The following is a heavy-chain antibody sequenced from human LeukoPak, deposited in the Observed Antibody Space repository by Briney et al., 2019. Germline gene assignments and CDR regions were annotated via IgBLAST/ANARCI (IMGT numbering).Heavy chain of an antibody. V-gene: IGHV3-23*01. J-gene: IGHJ4*02. CDR2: ISGSGGST. CDR1: GFTFSSYA. CDR3: AKNSLMTTVTTSDH. Sequence: GGSLRLSCAASGFTFSSYAMSWVRQAPGKGLEWVSGISGSGGSTCYADSVKGRFTISRDNSKNTLYLQMNSLRADDTAVYYCAKNSLMTTVTTSDHWGQGTLVTVSS. D-gene: IGHD4-11*01.